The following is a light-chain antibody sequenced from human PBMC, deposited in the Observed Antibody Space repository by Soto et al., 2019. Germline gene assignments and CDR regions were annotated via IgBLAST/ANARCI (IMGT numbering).Light chain of an antibody. Sequence: EIVLTQSPGTLSLSPGERATLSCRASQSVSSSYLAWYQQKPDQAPRLLIYGASSRATGIPDRFSGSASGTDFTLTISRLEPEDFAVYYCQQYGSSPFTFGQGTRLEIK. CDR1: QSVSSSY. CDR2: GAS. V-gene: IGKV3-20*01. CDR3: QQYGSSPFT. J-gene: IGKJ5*01.